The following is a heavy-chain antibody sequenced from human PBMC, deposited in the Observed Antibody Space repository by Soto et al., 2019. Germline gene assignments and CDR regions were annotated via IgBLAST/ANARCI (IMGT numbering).Heavy chain of an antibody. CDR1: GGTFSSYA. CDR2: IIPIFGTA. D-gene: IGHD6-13*01. CDR3: ARDTVAAAGNPGSYYYYGMDV. J-gene: IGHJ6*02. Sequence: SVKVSCKASGGTFSSYAISWVRQAPGQGLEWMGGIIPIFGTANYAQKFQGRVTITADESTSTAYMELSSLRSEDTAVYYCARDTVAAAGNPGSYYYYGMDVWGQGTTVTVSS. V-gene: IGHV1-69*13.